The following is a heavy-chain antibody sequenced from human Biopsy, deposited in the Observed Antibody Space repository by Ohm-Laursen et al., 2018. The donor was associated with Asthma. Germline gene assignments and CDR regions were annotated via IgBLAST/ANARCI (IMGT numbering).Heavy chain of an antibody. CDR3: ARRITIFGVVQKDHGMDA. D-gene: IGHD3-3*01. V-gene: IGHV4-39*01. J-gene: IGHJ6*02. CDR1: GRSMTPTSHY. Sequence: SETLSLTCTVSGRSMTPTSHYWDWIRQAPGKGLEWIGHISYGGKTSYNPSLKNRVTISRDTSKTQFSLRLTSVTAADTAVYFCARRITIFGVVQKDHGMDAWGQGTTVIVSS. CDR2: ISYGGKT.